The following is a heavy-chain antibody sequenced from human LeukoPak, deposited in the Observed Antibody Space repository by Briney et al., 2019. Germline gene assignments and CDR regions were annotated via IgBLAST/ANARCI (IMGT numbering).Heavy chain of an antibody. D-gene: IGHD6-13*01. CDR1: GFTFSTYG. CDR2: ISYDGSNI. CDR3: AKERAAAGSVTLWNHFDY. V-gene: IGHV3-30*18. J-gene: IGHJ4*02. Sequence: GGSLRLSCAPSGFTFSTYGMHWVRQGPAKGLEWVAVISYDGSNIYYADSVKGRFTIPRDNTKNTLYLQMNSLRAEDTAVYYCAKERAAAGSVTLWNHFDYWGQGTLVTVSS.